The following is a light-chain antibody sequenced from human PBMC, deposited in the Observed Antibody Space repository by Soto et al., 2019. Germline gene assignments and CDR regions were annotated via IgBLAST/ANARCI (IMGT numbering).Light chain of an antibody. V-gene: IGLV1-36*01. CDR1: SSNIGNNA. CDR3: AAWDDSLNGVV. Sequence: QSVLTQPPSVFEAPRQRVTISCSGSSSNIGNNAVNWYQQLPGKAPKLLIYYDDLLPSGVSDRFSGSKSGTSASLAISGLQSEDEADYYCAAWDDSLNGVVFGGGTKLTVL. CDR2: YDD. J-gene: IGLJ2*01.